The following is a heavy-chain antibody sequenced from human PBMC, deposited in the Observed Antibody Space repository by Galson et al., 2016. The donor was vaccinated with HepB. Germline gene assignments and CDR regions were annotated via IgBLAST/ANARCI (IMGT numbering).Heavy chain of an antibody. Sequence: SETLSLTCTVSGGSINGYFWSWVRQPPGKGLEWIGFIHHNGNTSYNPSLKSRVTISVDTSTNQFSLRLNSVTAADTAVYYCARYSSTANYFDYWGQGTLVTVSS. J-gene: IGHJ4*02. D-gene: IGHD6-19*01. V-gene: IGHV4-59*01. CDR1: GGSINGYF. CDR3: ARYSSTANYFDY. CDR2: IHHNGNT.